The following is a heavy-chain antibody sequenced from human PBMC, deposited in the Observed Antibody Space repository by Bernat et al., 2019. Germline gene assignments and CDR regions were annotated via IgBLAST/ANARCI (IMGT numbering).Heavy chain of an antibody. V-gene: IGHV3-48*03. D-gene: IGHD1-26*01. J-gene: IGHJ4*02. CDR3: GAVRWLDY. CDR2: ISSSGNTI. Sequence: EVQVVESGGALVQPGGSLRLSCAASGFTFSSYEMNWVRQAPGKGLEWVSYISSSGNTIYYADSVKGRFTISRDNAKNSLFLQMNSLRAEDTAVYYCGAVRWLDYRCQGTLVTVSS. CDR1: GFTFSSYE.